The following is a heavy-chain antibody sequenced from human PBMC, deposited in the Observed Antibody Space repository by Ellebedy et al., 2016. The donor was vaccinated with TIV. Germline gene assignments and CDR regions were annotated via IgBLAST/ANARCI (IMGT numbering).Heavy chain of an antibody. J-gene: IGHJ4*02. Sequence: GESLKISXAASGFTLSDLWMTWVRQVPGKRLEWVANIKQDASQKYYVDSVKGRFTISRDNAKNSLYLQMNNLGVEDTAVYYCAGGGGWLVKYWGQGTLVAVSS. CDR2: IKQDASQK. D-gene: IGHD6-19*01. CDR3: AGGGGWLVKY. V-gene: IGHV3-7*01. CDR1: GFTLSDLW.